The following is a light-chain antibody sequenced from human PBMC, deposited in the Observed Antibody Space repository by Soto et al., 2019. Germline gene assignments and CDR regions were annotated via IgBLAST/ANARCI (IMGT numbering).Light chain of an antibody. J-gene: IGKJ2*01. CDR3: QHYGSSAYT. CDR2: GAS. Sequence: EIVLTQSPGTLSLSPGERATLSCRASQSVRSYYLAWYQQKPGQAPRLLIYGASSRATGIPDRFSGSGSGTDFTLTISRLEPEDFAVYYCQHYGSSAYTFGQGTTLEIK. V-gene: IGKV3-20*01. CDR1: QSVRSYY.